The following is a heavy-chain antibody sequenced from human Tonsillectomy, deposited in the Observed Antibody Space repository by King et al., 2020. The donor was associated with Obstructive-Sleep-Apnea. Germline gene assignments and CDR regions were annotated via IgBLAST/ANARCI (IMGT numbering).Heavy chain of an antibody. J-gene: IGHJ6*02. CDR1: GGTFSSYA. CDR3: ARNAVHPNYAGIDV. Sequence: VQLVESGAEVKKPGSSVRVSCKTSGGTFSSYAIVWVRQAPGQGLEWMGGIIPFLGTGNYAQKFQDRVTITADKSTSTAYMELNSLRSEDTAVYYCARNAVHPNYAGIDVWGQGTTVIVSS. CDR2: IIPFLGTG. V-gene: IGHV1-69*06.